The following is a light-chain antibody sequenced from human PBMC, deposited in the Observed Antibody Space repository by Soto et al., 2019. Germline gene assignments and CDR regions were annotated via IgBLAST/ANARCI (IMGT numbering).Light chain of an antibody. J-gene: IGKJ1*01. V-gene: IGKV1-39*01. Sequence: IQLTQSPSSLSASVGDRVTITCQASQDISNYLNWYQQKPGKAPNLLIYTTSNLESGVPSRFSGSGSGTDFALTISSLQPEDFATYFCQQSYSLHRTFGQGTKVDIK. CDR2: TTS. CDR1: QDISNY. CDR3: QQSYSLHRT.